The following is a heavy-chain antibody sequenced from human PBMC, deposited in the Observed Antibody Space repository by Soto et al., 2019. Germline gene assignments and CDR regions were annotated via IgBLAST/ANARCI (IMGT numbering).Heavy chain of an antibody. Sequence: SETLSLTCTVSGGSISSYYWSWIRQPPGKGLEWIGYIYYSGSTNYNPSLKSRVTISVDTSKNQFSLKLSSVTAADTTVYYCARTSYDSSGTAADPWGQGTLVTVSS. D-gene: IGHD3-22*01. CDR2: IYYSGST. V-gene: IGHV4-59*08. CDR1: GGSISSYY. CDR3: ARTSYDSSGTAADP. J-gene: IGHJ5*02.